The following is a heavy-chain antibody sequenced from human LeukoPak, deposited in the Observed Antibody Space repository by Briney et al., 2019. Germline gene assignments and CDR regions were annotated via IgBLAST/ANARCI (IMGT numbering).Heavy chain of an antibody. CDR3: ARAAYCSSTSCFNWFDP. D-gene: IGHD2-2*01. J-gene: IGHJ5*02. V-gene: IGHV4-4*07. CDR2: IYTSGST. CDR1: GGSISSYY. Sequence: PSETLSLTCTVSGGSISSYYWSWIRQPAGKGLEWIGRIYTSGSTNYNPSLKSRVTMSVDTSKNRFSLKLSSVTAADTAVYYCARAAYCSSTSCFNWFDPWGQGTLVTVSS.